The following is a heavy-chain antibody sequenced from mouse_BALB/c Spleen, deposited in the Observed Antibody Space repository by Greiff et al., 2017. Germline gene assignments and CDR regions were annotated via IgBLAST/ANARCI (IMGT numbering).Heavy chain of an antibody. V-gene: IGHV5-12-2*01. Sequence: EVKLVESGGGLVQPGGSLKLSCAASGFTFSSYTMSWVRQTPEKRLEWVAYISNGGGSTYYPDTVKGRFTISRDNAKNTLYLQMSSLKSEDTAMYYCARGGSHFDYWGQGTTLTVSS. CDR1: GFTFSSYT. J-gene: IGHJ2*01. CDR2: ISNGGGST. CDR3: ARGGSHFDY. D-gene: IGHD1-1*01.